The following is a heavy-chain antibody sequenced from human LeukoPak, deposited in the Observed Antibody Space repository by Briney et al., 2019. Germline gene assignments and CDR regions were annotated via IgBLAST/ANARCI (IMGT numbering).Heavy chain of an antibody. Sequence: SETLSLTCTVSGYSITSGYYWGWIRQPPGKGLEWIGSIFHSGSTYYNPSLKSRVTISVDTSKNQFSLKLSSVTAADTAVYYCARDPGYYDTSGYPAYFDYWGQGTLVTVSS. CDR2: IFHSGST. D-gene: IGHD3-22*01. V-gene: IGHV4-38-2*02. CDR3: ARDPGYYDTSGYPAYFDY. J-gene: IGHJ4*02. CDR1: GYSITSGYY.